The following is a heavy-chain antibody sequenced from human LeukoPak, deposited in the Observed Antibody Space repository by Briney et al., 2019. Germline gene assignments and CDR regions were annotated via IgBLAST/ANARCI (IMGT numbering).Heavy chain of an antibody. J-gene: IGHJ4*02. CDR1: GYTFTGYY. CDR2: INPNSGGT. CDR3: SRGLRGSPAFDY. V-gene: IGHV1-2*02. Sequence: ASVKVSCKASGYTFTGYYMHWVRQAPGQGLEWMGWINPNSGGTNYAQKFQGRVTMTRNTSINTAYMELSRLRSDDTAVYYCSRGLRGSPAFDYWGQGTLVTVSS. D-gene: IGHD2-2*01.